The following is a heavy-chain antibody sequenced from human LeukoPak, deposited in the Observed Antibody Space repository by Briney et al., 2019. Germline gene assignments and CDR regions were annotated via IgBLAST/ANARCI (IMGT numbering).Heavy chain of an antibody. CDR3: AKDNYFRGPLSY. J-gene: IGHJ4*02. V-gene: IGHV3-21*04. D-gene: IGHD1-1*01. Sequence: GGSLRLSCAASGFTLSSYRMNWVRQAPGKGLDWVSSISSSSNYIYYADSVKGRFTISRDNSKNTLYLQMNSLRAEDTAVYYCAKDNYFRGPLSYWGQGTLVTVSS. CDR1: GFTLSSYR. CDR2: ISSSSNYI.